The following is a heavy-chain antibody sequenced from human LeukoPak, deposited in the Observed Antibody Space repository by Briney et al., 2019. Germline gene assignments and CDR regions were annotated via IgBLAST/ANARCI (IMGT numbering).Heavy chain of an antibody. Sequence: PGGSLRLSRAASGFTFSSYWMHWVRQAPGKGLVWVSLINSDGSSTNYADSVKGRFTISRDNAKNTLYLQMNSLRAEDTAVYYCARDRTLRPPTYMDVWGKGTTVTVSS. CDR3: ARDRTLRPPTYMDV. CDR1: GFTFSSYW. J-gene: IGHJ6*03. V-gene: IGHV3-74*01. CDR2: INSDGSST.